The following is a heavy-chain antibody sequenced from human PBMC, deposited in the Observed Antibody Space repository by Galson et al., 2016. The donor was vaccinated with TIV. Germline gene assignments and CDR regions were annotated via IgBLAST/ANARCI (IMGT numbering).Heavy chain of an antibody. Sequence: SLRLSCAASEITVSDNFMSWVRQAPGGGLQWVATVYSNGNTYYADSVKGRFTISRDNSRNKLYLRMSGLRPEDTAVYFCARDRYYDSSGYDYYYDGLDVWGQGTAVTVSS. V-gene: IGHV3-66*02. D-gene: IGHD3-22*01. J-gene: IGHJ6*02. CDR2: VYSNGNT. CDR3: ARDRYYDSSGYDYYYDGLDV. CDR1: EITVSDNF.